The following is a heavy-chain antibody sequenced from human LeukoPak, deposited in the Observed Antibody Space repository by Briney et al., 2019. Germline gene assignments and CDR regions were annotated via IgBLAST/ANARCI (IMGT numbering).Heavy chain of an antibody. CDR2: IYYSGST. CDR3: ARRFFGVVPVYPFDY. J-gene: IGHJ4*02. CDR1: GGSISSSSYY. V-gene: IGHV4-39*01. D-gene: IGHD3-3*01. Sequence: PSETLSLTCTVSGGSISSSSYYWSWIRQPPGKGLEWIGSIYYSGSTYYNPSLKSRVTISVDTSKNQFSLKLSSVTAADTAVYYCARRFFGVVPVYPFDYWGRGTLVTVSS.